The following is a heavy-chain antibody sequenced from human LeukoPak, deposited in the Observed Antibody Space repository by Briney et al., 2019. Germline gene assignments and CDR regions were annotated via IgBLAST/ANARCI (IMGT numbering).Heavy chain of an antibody. Sequence: GGSLRLSCAASGFTFSSYAITWVRQAPGKGLEWVSAVSSNGAKTYYADSVKGRFTISRDNSKNTLYLQMNSLRVEDTAVYYCARDGFSSSWGLAYWGQGTLVTVSS. V-gene: IGHV3-23*01. CDR1: GFTFSSYA. CDR2: VSSNGAKT. D-gene: IGHD6-13*01. CDR3: ARDGFSSSWGLAY. J-gene: IGHJ4*02.